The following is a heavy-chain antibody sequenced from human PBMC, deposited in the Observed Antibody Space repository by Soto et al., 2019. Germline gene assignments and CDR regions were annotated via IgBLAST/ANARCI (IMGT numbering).Heavy chain of an antibody. CDR1: GFTFTSSA. CDR3: ASSGVTDYYYYGMDV. Sequence: ASVKVSCKASGFTFTSSAMQWVRQARGQRLEWIGWIVVGSGNTNYAQKFQERVTITRDMSTSTAYMELSSLRSEDTAVYYCASSGVTDYYYYGMDVWGQGTTVTVSS. V-gene: IGHV1-58*02. J-gene: IGHJ6*02. CDR2: IVVGSGNT. D-gene: IGHD3-10*01.